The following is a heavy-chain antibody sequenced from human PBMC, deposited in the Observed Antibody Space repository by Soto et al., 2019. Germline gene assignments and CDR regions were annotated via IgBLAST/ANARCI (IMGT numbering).Heavy chain of an antibody. CDR3: ASTYYGSGSHNWFDP. D-gene: IGHD3-10*01. CDR1: GGSISSGGYS. J-gene: IGHJ5*02. CDR2: IYHSGST. Sequence: QLQLQESGSGLVKPSQTLSLTCAVSGGSISSGGYSWSWIRQPPGKGLEWIGYIYHSGSTYYNPSPKSRVTISVDRSKNQFSLKLSSVTAADTAVYYCASTYYGSGSHNWFDPWGQGTLVTVSS. V-gene: IGHV4-30-2*01.